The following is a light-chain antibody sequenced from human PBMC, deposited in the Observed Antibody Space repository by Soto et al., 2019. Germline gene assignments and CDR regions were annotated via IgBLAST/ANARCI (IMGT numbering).Light chain of an antibody. CDR1: QTISSW. CDR2: KAS. J-gene: IGKJ2*01. CDR3: QQYDIWPPYT. V-gene: IGKV1-5*03. Sequence: DIQMTQSPSTLSGSVGDRVTITCRASQTISSWLAWYQQKPGKAPKLLIYKASTLKSGVPSRFSGSGSGTEFTLTISSLQPDDFATYYCQQYDIWPPYTFGQGTKVDIK.